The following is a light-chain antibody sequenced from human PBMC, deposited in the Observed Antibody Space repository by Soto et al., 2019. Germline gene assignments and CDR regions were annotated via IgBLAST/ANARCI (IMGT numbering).Light chain of an antibody. V-gene: IGLV2-14*01. CDR3: SSYTTSSTLLI. CDR1: SSDIGGYNS. Sequence: QSALTQPASVSGSPGQSITISCTGTSSDIGGYNSVSWYQQHPGKAPKLVIYAVSNRPSGVSSRFSGSKSGNTASLTMSGLQAEDEATYYCSSYTTSSTLLIFGGGTKATVL. CDR2: AVS. J-gene: IGLJ2*01.